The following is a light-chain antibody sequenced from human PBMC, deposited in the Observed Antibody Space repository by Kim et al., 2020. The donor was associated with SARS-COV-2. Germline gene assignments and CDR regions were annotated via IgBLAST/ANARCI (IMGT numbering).Light chain of an antibody. CDR3: QKYSTAPWT. V-gene: IGKV1-27*01. Sequence: ASVGDRVTSTCRASQGISNYLVWYQQKPGKVPKVLIYPASTLQSGVPSRFSGSGSGTEFTLTISSLQPEDAATYYCQKYSTAPWTFGQGTKVDIK. J-gene: IGKJ1*01. CDR2: PAS. CDR1: QGISNY.